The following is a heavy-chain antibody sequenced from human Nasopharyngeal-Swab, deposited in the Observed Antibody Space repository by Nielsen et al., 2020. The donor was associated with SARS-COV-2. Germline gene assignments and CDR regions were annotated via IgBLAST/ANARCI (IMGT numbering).Heavy chain of an antibody. V-gene: IGHV4-59*01. CDR3: ARAYSSSWYPGYYYYGMDV. D-gene: IGHD6-13*01. CDR1: GGSISSYY. Sequence: SETLSLTCTVSGGSISSYYWSWIRQPPGKGLEWIGYIYYSGSTNYNPSLKSRVTISVDTSKNQFSLKLSSVTAADTAVYYCARAYSSSWYPGYYYYGMDVWGQGTLVTVSS. J-gene: IGHJ6*02. CDR2: IYYSGST.